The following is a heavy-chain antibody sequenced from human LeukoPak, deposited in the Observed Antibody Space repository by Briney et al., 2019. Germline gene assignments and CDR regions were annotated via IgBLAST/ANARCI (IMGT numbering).Heavy chain of an antibody. Sequence: PGGSLRLSCAASGFTFSNAWMNWVRQAPGKGLEWVGRIKSKTDGGTTDYAAPVKGRFTISRDDSKNTLYLQMNSLKTEDTAVYYCTTSKGITYYYDSSGYIFDYWGQGTLVTVSS. D-gene: IGHD3-22*01. J-gene: IGHJ4*02. CDR2: IKSKTDGGTT. CDR1: GFTFSNAW. V-gene: IGHV3-15*07. CDR3: TTSKGITYYYDSSGYIFDY.